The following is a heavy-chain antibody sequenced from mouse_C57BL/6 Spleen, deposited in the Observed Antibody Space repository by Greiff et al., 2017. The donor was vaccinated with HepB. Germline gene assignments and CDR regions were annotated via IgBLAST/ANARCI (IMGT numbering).Heavy chain of an antibody. V-gene: IGHV5-4*01. CDR1: GFTFSSYA. J-gene: IGHJ3*01. CDR2: ISDGGSYT. D-gene: IGHD1-1*01. CDR3: ARDNYGP. Sequence: EVHLVESGGGLVKPGGSLKLSCAASGFTFSSYAMSWVRQTPEKRLEWVATISDGGSYTYYPDNVKGRFTISRDNAKNNLYLQMSHLKSEDTAMYYCARDNYGPGGQGTLVTVSA.